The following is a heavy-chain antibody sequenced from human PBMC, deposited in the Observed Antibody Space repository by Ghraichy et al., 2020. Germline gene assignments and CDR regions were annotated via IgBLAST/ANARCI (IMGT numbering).Heavy chain of an antibody. D-gene: IGHD2-15*01. CDR2: ISSSGSTI. J-gene: IGHJ2*01. CDR3: ARTYCSGGSCYSKSLDWYFDL. CDR1: GFTFSDYY. V-gene: IGHV3-11*01. Sequence: GGSLRLSCAASGFTFSDYYMSWIRQAPGKGLEWVSSISSSGSTIYYADSVKGRFTISRDNAKNTLYLQMNSLRAEDTAVYYCARTYCSGGSCYSKSLDWYFDLWGRGTLVTVTS.